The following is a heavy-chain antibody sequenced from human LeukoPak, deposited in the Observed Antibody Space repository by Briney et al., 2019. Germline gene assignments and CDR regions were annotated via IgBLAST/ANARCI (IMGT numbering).Heavy chain of an antibody. CDR3: AKGDSSWGEYNYYYMDV. CDR2: INPNSGGT. Sequence: ASVKVSCKASGYTFTGYYMHWVRQAPGQGLEWMGWINPNSGGTNYAQKFQGRVTMTRDTSISTAYMELSRLRSDDTAVYYCAKGDSSWGEYNYYYMDVWGKGTTVTVSS. V-gene: IGHV1-2*02. J-gene: IGHJ6*03. CDR1: GYTFTGYY. D-gene: IGHD6-13*01.